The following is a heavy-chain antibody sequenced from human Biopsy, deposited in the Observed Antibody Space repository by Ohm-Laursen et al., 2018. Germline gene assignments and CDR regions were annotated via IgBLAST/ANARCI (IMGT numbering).Heavy chain of an antibody. D-gene: IGHD3-10*01. Sequence: SLRLSCSASGFPFTGFSMDWIRQAPGKGLEWLSYISGSGVTKMYADSVKGRFTVSRDNAKNSLYLEMNNLTVEDPAVYYCATDGAGSYNENWGQGTLVSVSS. CDR3: ATDGAGSYNEN. J-gene: IGHJ4*02. V-gene: IGHV3-11*01. CDR1: GFPFTGFS. CDR2: ISGSGVTK.